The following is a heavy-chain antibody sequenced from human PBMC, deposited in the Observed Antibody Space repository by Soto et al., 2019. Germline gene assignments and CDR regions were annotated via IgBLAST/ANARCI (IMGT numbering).Heavy chain of an antibody. CDR1: GGTFSSYA. CDR2: IIPIFGTA. D-gene: IGHD1-7*01. CDR3: ASRRGIPGTTD. V-gene: IGHV1-69*06. J-gene: IGHJ4*02. Sequence: TCKASGGTFSSYAICCVRKAPGQGLEWMGGIIPIFGTANYAQKFQGRVTITANKSTSTAYMELSSLRSEDTVVYYCASRRGIPGTTDWGQGTLVTVSS.